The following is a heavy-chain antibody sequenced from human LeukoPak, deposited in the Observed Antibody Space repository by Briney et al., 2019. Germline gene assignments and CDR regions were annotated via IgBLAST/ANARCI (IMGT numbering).Heavy chain of an antibody. D-gene: IGHD4-11*01. J-gene: IGHJ4*01. CDR1: GGSFNIYY. CDR2: VSDTGST. CDR3: ARTTTTFDD. V-gene: IGHV4-59*01. Sequence: PSQTLSLTCTVSGGSFNIYYWSWVRHPPGKGLEWIGYVSDTGSTNYNPSLKSRVTISVDTSKNQFYLKLTSVTAADTAVYYCARTTTTFDDWGHGTLVTVSS.